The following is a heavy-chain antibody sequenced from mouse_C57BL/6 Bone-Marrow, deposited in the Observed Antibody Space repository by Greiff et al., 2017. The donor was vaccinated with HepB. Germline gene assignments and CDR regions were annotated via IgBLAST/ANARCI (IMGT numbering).Heavy chain of an antibody. Sequence: EVQLQQSGTVLARPGASVKMSCKTSGYTFTSYWMHWVKQRPGQGLEWIGAIYPGNSDTSYNQKFKGKAKLTAVTSASTAYMELSSLTNEDSAVYYCTPAYYSNHGGFAYWGQGTLVTVSA. CDR2: IYPGNSDT. V-gene: IGHV1-5*01. CDR1: GYTFTSYW. D-gene: IGHD2-5*01. CDR3: TPAYYSNHGGFAY. J-gene: IGHJ3*01.